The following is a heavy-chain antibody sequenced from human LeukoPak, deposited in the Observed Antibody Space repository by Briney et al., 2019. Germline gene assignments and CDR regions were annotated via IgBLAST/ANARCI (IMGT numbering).Heavy chain of an antibody. Sequence: SETLSLTCAVSGGSISSSNWWSWVRQPPGKGLEWIGEIYHSGSTNYNPSLKSRVTISVDKSKNQFSLKLSSVTAADTAVYYCARIRTERTYDILTGYPNTYYYMDVWGKGTTVTISS. V-gene: IGHV4-4*02. CDR1: GGSISSSNW. J-gene: IGHJ6*03. D-gene: IGHD3-9*01. CDR3: ARIRTERTYDILTGYPNTYYYMDV. CDR2: IYHSGST.